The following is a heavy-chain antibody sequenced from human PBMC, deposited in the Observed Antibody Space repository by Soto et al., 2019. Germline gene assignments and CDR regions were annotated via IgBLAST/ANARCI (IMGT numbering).Heavy chain of an antibody. V-gene: IGHV4-59*01. J-gene: IGHJ4*02. CDR2: IYYSGST. D-gene: IGHD6-13*01. CDR3: ARGQHLSFLDY. Sequence: SETLSLTCTVSGGSISSYSWSWIRQPPGKELEWIGYIYYSGSTNYNPSLKSRVTMSVDTSKNQFSLNLSSVTAADTAVYYCARGQHLSFLDYWGQGTLVTVSS. CDR1: GGSISSYS.